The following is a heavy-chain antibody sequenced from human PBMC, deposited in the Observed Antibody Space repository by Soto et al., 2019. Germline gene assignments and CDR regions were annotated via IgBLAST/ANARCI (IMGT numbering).Heavy chain of an antibody. CDR3: AKDAHWSLDF. Sequence: EVQLVDSGGNLVQPGRSLRLSCAASGFTFGDYAMHWVRQAPGKGLEWISSINENSGSLDYADSVKGRFTISRDNAKISLYLQMNSLRIEDTALYYCAKDAHWSLDFWGQGTLVTVSS. D-gene: IGHD1-1*01. CDR1: GFTFGDYA. CDR2: INENSGSL. J-gene: IGHJ4*02. V-gene: IGHV3-9*01.